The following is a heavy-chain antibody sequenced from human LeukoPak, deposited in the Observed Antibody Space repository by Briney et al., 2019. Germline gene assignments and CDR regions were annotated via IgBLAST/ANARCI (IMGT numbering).Heavy chain of an antibody. Sequence: SETLSLTCTVPGGSVSNYYWSWIRQPPGKGLEWIGYIYYSGRTNYNPSLQSRVTLSVDTSMNQLSLKLSSVTAADTAVSYCTKGWDYMDVWVKGTTVTISS. V-gene: IGHV4-59*02. J-gene: IGHJ6*03. CDR1: GGSVSNYY. CDR3: TKGWDYMDV. CDR2: IYYSGRT. D-gene: IGHD3-16*01.